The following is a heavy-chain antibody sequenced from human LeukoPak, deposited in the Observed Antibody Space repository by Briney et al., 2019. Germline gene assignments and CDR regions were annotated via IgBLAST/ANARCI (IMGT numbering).Heavy chain of an antibody. CDR3: AKVLRGLRYFDVDAFDI. J-gene: IGHJ3*02. V-gene: IGHV3-9*01. Sequence: GGSLRLSCAASGFTFSSYAMHWVRQAPGKGLEWVSGISWNSGSIGYADSAKGRFTISRDNAKNSLYLQMNSLRAEDTALYYCAKVLRGLRYFDVDAFDIWGQGTMVTVSS. CDR2: ISWNSGSI. CDR1: GFTFSSYA. D-gene: IGHD3-9*01.